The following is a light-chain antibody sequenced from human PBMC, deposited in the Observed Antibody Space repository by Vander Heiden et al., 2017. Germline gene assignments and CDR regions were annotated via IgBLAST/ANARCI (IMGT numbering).Light chain of an antibody. CDR2: DAS. J-gene: IGKJ2*01. Sequence: EIVMPPSPPRLSVSPGDRATRSCRASHSGGNKLAWHRQKPGQAPSLLNLDASSRSTGVPVRFRASGSATEFTLTISSIQSEDIASYYCQQYNNWPYTFGQGTKLEI. CDR1: HSGGNK. V-gene: IGKV3-15*01. CDR3: QQYNNWPYT.